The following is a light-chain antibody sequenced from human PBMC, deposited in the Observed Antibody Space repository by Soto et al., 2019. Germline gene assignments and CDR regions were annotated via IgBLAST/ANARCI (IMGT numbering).Light chain of an antibody. V-gene: IGKV3-20*01. J-gene: IGKJ2*01. CDR3: QQYGTSPYT. Sequence: ENVLTQSPGTLSLSPGERATLSCRASQSVRSAYLAWYQQKPGQSPRLLIYGTSSRATGIPDRFSGSGSGTDFTLTSSRLEPEDFAVYLCQQYGTSPYTFGQGTKLEIK. CDR1: QSVRSAY. CDR2: GTS.